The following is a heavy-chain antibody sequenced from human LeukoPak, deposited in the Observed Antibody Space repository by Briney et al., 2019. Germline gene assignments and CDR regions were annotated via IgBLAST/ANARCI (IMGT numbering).Heavy chain of an antibody. D-gene: IGHD2-15*01. Sequence: GGSLRLSCAASGFTFSDYYMSWIRQAPGKGLEWVSAISGSGGSTYYADSVKGRLTISRDNSKNTLYLQMNSLRAEDTAVYYCAKDRGYWVADYWGQGTLVTVSS. V-gene: IGHV3-23*01. CDR3: AKDRGYWVADY. J-gene: IGHJ4*02. CDR2: ISGSGGST. CDR1: GFTFSDYY.